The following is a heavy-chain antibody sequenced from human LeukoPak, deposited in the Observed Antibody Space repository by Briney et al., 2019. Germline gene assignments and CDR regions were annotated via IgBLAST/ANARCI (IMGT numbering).Heavy chain of an antibody. D-gene: IGHD3-10*01. CDR2: INPNSGGT. CDR1: GYTFTSYY. Sequence: AASVTVSFKASGYTFTSYYMHWVRQAPGQGLEWMGWINPNSGGTNYAQKFQGRVTMTRDTSISTAYMELSRLRSDDTAVYYCARDLGLLWFGEPYNWFDPWGQGTLVTVSS. J-gene: IGHJ5*02. CDR3: ARDLGLLWFGEPYNWFDP. V-gene: IGHV1-2*02.